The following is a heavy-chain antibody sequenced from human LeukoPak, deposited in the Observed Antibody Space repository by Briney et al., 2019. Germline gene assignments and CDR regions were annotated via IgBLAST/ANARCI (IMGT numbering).Heavy chain of an antibody. CDR1: GFTFSSYA. CDR2: ISGSGGST. V-gene: IGHV3-23*01. Sequence: QPGGSLRLSCAASGFTFSSYAMSWVRQAPGKGLEWVSAISGSGGSTYYADSVKGRFTISRDNSKNTLYLQMNSLRAEDTAVYYCANPGYKLGYCSGGSCYDDAFDIWGQGTMVTVSS. J-gene: IGHJ3*02. D-gene: IGHD2-15*01. CDR3: ANPGYKLGYCSGGSCYDDAFDI.